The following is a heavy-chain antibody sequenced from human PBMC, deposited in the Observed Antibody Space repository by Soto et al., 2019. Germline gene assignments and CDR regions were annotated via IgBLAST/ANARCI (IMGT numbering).Heavy chain of an antibody. V-gene: IGHV3-23*01. CDR1: GFTFSRVW. J-gene: IGHJ4*02. Sequence: QPGGSLRLSCAASGFTFSRVWMSWVRQAPGKGLEWVSAIGGSGGSTYYADSVKGRFTISRDNSKNTLYLQMNSLRAEDTAVYYSAKKDAMVRGNPYFAYWGQGTLVTVSS. D-gene: IGHD3-10*01. CDR2: IGGSGGST. CDR3: AKKDAMVRGNPYFAY.